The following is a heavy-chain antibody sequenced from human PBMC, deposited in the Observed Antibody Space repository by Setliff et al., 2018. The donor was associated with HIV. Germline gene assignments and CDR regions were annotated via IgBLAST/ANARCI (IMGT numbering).Heavy chain of an antibody. CDR1: GGTFSSYS. J-gene: IGHJ4*02. CDR2: IIPIFGTT. Sequence: GASVKVSCKGSGGTFSSYSITWVRQAPGQGLEWVGGIIPIFGTTNYAQNFQGRVTISADESTSTAYMELSSLRSEDTAVYYCARGRHAVVVTALEHDYWGQGTLVTVSS. V-gene: IGHV1-69*13. D-gene: IGHD2-21*02. CDR3: ARGRHAVVVTALEHDY.